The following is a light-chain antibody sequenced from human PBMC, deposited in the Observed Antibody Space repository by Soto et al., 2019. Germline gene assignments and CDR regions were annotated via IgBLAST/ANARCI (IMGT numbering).Light chain of an antibody. CDR2: GVS. V-gene: IGKV3-20*01. J-gene: IGKJ2*03. CDR1: QSVNGDF. CDR3: QQYGRLPRS. Sequence: EVVMTQSPGTLSLSPGERATLSCRASQSVNGDFFAWYQQKPGQAPRHLIYGVSIRATGIPDRFTGSGSATDFALTINGLEPEDSATYYCQQYGRLPRSFGQGTKVEIK.